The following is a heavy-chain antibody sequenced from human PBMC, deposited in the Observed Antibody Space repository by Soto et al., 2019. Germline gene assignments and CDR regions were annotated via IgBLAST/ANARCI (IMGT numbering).Heavy chain of an antibody. CDR1: GFTFSSYW. J-gene: IGHJ4*02. Sequence: EVQLVESGGGLVQPGGSLRLSCAASGFTFSSYWMTWVRQAPGKGLEWVANINLDGSEKYFVDSVKGRFTISRDNAKTSLYLQMNSLRAEDTAVYYCAREQWGSTNLEYWGQGTLVTVSS. D-gene: IGHD2-8*01. CDR2: INLDGSEK. V-gene: IGHV3-7*01. CDR3: AREQWGSTNLEY.